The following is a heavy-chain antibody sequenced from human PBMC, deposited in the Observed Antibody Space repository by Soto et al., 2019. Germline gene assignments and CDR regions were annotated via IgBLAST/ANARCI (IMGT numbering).Heavy chain of an antibody. D-gene: IGHD3-22*01. CDR2: IKSKTDGGTT. V-gene: IGHV3-15*01. CDR3: TTVGSSSGYYKIVY. CDR1: GFTFSNAW. J-gene: IGHJ4*02. Sequence: PWGSLRLSCAASGFTFSNAWMSWVRQAPGKGLEWVGRIKSKTDGGTTDYAAPVKGRFTISRDDSKNTLYLQMNSLKTEDTAVYYCTTVGSSSGYYKIVYWGQGTLVTVSS.